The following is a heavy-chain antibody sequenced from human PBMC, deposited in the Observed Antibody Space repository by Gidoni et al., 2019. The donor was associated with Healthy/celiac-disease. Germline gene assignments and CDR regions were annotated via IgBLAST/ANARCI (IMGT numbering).Heavy chain of an antibody. CDR2: IYYSGST. CDR1: GGSISSYY. CDR3: ARGQEWPEYYFDY. J-gene: IGHJ4*02. Sequence: VQLPESGPRLVKPSETLSLTCTGPGGSISSYYWSWIRQPPGKGLEWIGYIYYSGSTNYNPSLKSRVTISVDTSKNQFSLKLSSVPAADTAVYYCARGQEWPEYYFDYWGQGTLVTVSS. V-gene: IGHV4-59*12. D-gene: IGHD3-3*01.